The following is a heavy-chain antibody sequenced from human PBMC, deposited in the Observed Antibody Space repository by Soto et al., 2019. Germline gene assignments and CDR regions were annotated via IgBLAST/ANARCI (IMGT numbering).Heavy chain of an antibody. Sequence: QVQLVESGGGVVQPGMSLRLSCAASGFTFSRYGMHWVRQAPGKGLEWVAVIWYDGSTEYYADSVKGRFTISRDNCKNTVYLQMTSLRVEDTAVYYCARDVGSPGVWGKGTMVTVSS. V-gene: IGHV3-33*01. CDR2: IWYDGSTE. J-gene: IGHJ3*01. CDR1: GFTFSRYG. CDR3: ARDVGSPGV. D-gene: IGHD2-15*01.